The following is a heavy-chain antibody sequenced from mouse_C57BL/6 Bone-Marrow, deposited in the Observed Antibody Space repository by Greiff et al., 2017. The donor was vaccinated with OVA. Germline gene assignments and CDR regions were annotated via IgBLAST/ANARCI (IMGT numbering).Heavy chain of an antibody. Sequence: QVQLQQPGAELVRPGSSVKLSCKASGYTFTSYWMHWVKQRPIQGLEWIGNIDPSDSETHYNQKFKDKATLTVDKSSSTAYMQLSSLTSVDSAVYDGARAPTPWWDYFDYWGQGTTLTVSA. CDR1: GYTFTSYW. D-gene: IGHD1-1*02. J-gene: IGHJ2*01. V-gene: IGHV1-52*01. CDR3: ARAPTPWWDYFDY. CDR2: IDPSDSET.